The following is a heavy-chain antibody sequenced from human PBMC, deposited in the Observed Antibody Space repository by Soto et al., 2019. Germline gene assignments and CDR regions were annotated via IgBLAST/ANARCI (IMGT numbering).Heavy chain of an antibody. V-gene: IGHV4-39*01. CDR2: IYYSGST. J-gene: IGHJ3*02. Sequence: QLQLQESGPGLVKPSETLSLTCTVSGGSISSSSYYWGWIRQPPGKGLEWIGSIYYSGSTYYNPSLKSRVTISVDTFKKQFSRKLSSVTDADTAVYYCARHALDGSGSYYMYAFDIWGQGTMVTVSS. CDR3: ARHALDGSGSYYMYAFDI. D-gene: IGHD3-10*01. CDR1: GGSISSSSYY.